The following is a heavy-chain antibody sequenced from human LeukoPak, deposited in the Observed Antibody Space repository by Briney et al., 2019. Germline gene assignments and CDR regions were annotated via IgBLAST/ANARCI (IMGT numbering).Heavy chain of an antibody. D-gene: IGHD6-13*01. V-gene: IGHV1-8*01. J-gene: IGHJ4*02. CDR3: ASALKRGSAGTLIDY. CDR2: MNPNSGNT. CDR1: GYTFSSHE. Sequence: ASVKLSCKASGYTFSSHEINWVRQATGQGLEWMGWMNPNSGNTGYAQKFQDRVTMTRNTSISTAYMELSSLESEDTAVYYCASALKRGSAGTLIDYWGQGTLVTVSS.